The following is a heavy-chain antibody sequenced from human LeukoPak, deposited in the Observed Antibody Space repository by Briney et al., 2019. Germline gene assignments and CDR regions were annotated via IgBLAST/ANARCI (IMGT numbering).Heavy chain of an antibody. V-gene: IGHV3-23*01. CDR1: GFTFSSYA. D-gene: IGHD2-2*01. Sequence: PGGSLRLSCAASGFTFSSYAMSWVRQAPGKGLEWVSAISGSGGSTYYADSVKGRFTISRDNSKNTLYLQMDSLRAEDTAVYYCARYCSSTSCYVSFDYWGQGTLVTVSS. J-gene: IGHJ4*02. CDR3: ARYCSSTSCYVSFDY. CDR2: ISGSGGST.